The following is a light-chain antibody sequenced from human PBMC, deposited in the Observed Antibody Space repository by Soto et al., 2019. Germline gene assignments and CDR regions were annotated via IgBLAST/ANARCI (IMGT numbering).Light chain of an antibody. CDR3: QQRSNWPPVHT. V-gene: IGKV3-11*01. CDR2: AAS. Sequence: EVVLTQSPATLSLSPGERATLSCRASQSVTSYLAWYQQKPGQAPRLLIYAASNRATGIPARFSGSGSGTDFTLTISSLEPEDFAVYYCQQRSNWPPVHTFGQGT. CDR1: QSVTSY. J-gene: IGKJ2*01.